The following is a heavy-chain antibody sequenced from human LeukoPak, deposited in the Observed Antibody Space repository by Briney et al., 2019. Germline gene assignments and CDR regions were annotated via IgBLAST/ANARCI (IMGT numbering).Heavy chain of an antibody. J-gene: IGHJ4*02. CDR2: VFFTGGA. Sequence: KPSETLSLTCSVSGVAIRNYLWSWLRQPPGKGLEWFGNVFFTGGANNNPSLKSRVTISADTSKNHFSLKLTSVTAADTAVYYCARRSPDWMEWFFDSWGQGALVIVSS. D-gene: IGHD3-3*01. V-gene: IGHV4-59*08. CDR3: ARRSPDWMEWFFDS. CDR1: GVAIRNYL.